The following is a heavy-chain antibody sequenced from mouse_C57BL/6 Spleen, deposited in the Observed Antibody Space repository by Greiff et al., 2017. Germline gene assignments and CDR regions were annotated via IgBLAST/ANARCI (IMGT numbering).Heavy chain of an antibody. CDR1: GFTFSSYA. CDR2: ISDGGSYT. V-gene: IGHV5-4*03. Sequence: EVNVVESGGGLVKPGGSLKLSCAASGFTFSSYAMSWVRQTPEKRLEWVATISDGGSYTYYPDNVKGRFTISRDNAKNNLYLQMSHLKSEDTAMYYCASYYGSKGFDYWGQGTTLTVSS. CDR3: ASYYGSKGFDY. J-gene: IGHJ2*01. D-gene: IGHD1-1*01.